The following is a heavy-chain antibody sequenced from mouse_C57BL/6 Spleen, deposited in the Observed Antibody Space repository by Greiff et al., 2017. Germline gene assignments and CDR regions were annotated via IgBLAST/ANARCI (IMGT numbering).Heavy chain of an antibody. CDR2: ISSGGSYT. D-gene: IGHD2-4*01. Sequence: EVKLVESGGDLVKPGGSLKLSCAASGFTFSSYGMSWVRQTPDKRLEWVATISSGGSYTYYPDSVKGRFTISRDNAKNTLYLQMSSLKSEDTAMYYCARERDDYAYWGQGTLVTVSA. J-gene: IGHJ3*01. CDR1: GFTFSSYG. CDR3: ARERDDYAY. V-gene: IGHV5-6*02.